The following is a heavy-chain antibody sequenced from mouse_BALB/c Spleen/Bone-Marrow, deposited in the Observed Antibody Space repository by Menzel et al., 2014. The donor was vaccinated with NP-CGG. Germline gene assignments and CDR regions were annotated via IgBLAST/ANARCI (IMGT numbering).Heavy chain of an antibody. J-gene: IGHJ3*01. CDR2: ISSGGSYT. V-gene: IGHV5-6*01. CDR3: ARPYDFGAWFAY. CDR1: GFTFSSYG. D-gene: IGHD2-4*01. Sequence: EVKVVESGGDLVKPGGSLKLSRAASGFTFSSYGMSWVRQTPDKRLEWVATISSGGSYTYYPDSVKGRFTISRDNAKNTLYLQMSSLKSEDTAMYYCARPYDFGAWFAYWGQGTLVTVSA.